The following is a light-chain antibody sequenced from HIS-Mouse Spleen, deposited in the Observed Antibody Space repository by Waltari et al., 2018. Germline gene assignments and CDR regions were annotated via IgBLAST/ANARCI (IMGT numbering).Light chain of an antibody. V-gene: IGLV2-23*01. Sequence: QSALTQPASVSGSPGQSITISCTGTSSDVGSYNLVSWYQRHPGKAPKLRIYEGSKRPSGFSNRFSGSKSGNTASLTISGLQAEDEADYYCCSYAGSIWVFGGGTKLTVL. J-gene: IGLJ3*02. CDR3: CSYAGSIWV. CDR1: SSDVGSYNL. CDR2: EGS.